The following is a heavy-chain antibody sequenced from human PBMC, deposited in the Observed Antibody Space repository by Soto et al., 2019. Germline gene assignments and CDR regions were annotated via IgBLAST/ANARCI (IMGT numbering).Heavy chain of an antibody. D-gene: IGHD3-22*01. J-gene: IGHJ4*02. Sequence: ASETLCLTWTVAGGSISSYYWSWIRQPPGKGLEWIGYIYYSGSTNYNPSLKSRVTISVDTSKNQFSLKLSSLTAADTAVYYCARDDSSGLSRGQGTLVTVSS. CDR1: GGSISSYY. V-gene: IGHV4-59*01. CDR2: IYYSGST. CDR3: ARDDSSGLS.